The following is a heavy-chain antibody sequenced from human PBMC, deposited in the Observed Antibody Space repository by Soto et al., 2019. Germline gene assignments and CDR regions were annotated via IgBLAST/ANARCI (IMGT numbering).Heavy chain of an antibody. CDR1: GFTFGDYA. V-gene: IGHV3-49*03. CDR2: IRSKAYGGTT. Sequence: GGSLRLSCTASGFTFGDYAMSWFRQAPGKGLEWVGFIRSKAYGGTTEYAASVKGRFTISRDDSKSIAYLQMNSLKTKDTAVYYCTRDLPNWNPSLGFDYWGQGTLVTVSS. J-gene: IGHJ4*02. D-gene: IGHD1-20*01. CDR3: TRDLPNWNPSLGFDY.